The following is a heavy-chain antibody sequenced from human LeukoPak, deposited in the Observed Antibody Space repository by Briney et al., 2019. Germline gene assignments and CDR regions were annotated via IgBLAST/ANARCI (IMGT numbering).Heavy chain of an antibody. CDR3: ARERYCTSSSCYTGAAFDI. Sequence: PGGSLRLSCEASGFTFSNYAMGWVRQTPGKGLEWVSTLTGSAHHTYYADSVKGRFSISRDNSKNTLYLQLTSLRAEDTAVYYCARERYCTSSSCYTGAAFDIGGQGTMVTVSS. CDR2: LTGSAHHT. V-gene: IGHV3-23*01. CDR1: GFTFSNYA. D-gene: IGHD2-2*02. J-gene: IGHJ3*02.